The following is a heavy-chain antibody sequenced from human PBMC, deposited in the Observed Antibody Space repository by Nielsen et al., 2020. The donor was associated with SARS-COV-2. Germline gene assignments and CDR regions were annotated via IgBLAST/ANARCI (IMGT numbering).Heavy chain of an antibody. CDR2: ISYDGSNK. V-gene: IGHV3-30*03. CDR1: GFTFSSYG. D-gene: IGHD4-17*01. J-gene: IGHJ6*02. CDR3: ARDAYGDLIYGMDV. Sequence: GGSLRLSCAASGFTFSSYGMHWVRQAPGKGLEWVAVISYDGSNKYYADSVKGRFTISRDNSRNTLYLQMNTLRPEDTAVYSCARDAYGDLIYGMDVWGRGTTVTVSS.